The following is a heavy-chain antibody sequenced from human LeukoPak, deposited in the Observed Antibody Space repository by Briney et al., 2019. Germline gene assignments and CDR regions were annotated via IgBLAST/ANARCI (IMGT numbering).Heavy chain of an antibody. Sequence: ASVKVSCKASGYTLTSYGVRWVREAPGQGLEWMGWSSFYNGNTSYAQKFQGRVTMTTDISTSTAYMELRSLRSDDTAVYYCARAYGGYSYGSDHWGQGTLVIVSS. D-gene: IGHD5-18*01. CDR2: SSFYNGNT. V-gene: IGHV1-18*01. CDR1: GYTLTSYG. CDR3: ARAYGGYSYGSDH. J-gene: IGHJ4*02.